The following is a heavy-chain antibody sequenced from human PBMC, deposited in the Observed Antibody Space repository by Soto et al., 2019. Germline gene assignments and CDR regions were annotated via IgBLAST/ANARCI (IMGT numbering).Heavy chain of an antibody. CDR3: ARHWYSSSWWSWFDP. CDR2: IYSSGSP. CDR1: GGSISSLY. J-gene: IGHJ5*02. V-gene: IGHV4-59*05. D-gene: IGHD6-13*01. Sequence: SETLSLTCTVSGGSISSLYWSWLRQSPGQGLEWIGSIYSSGSPYYNPSLKSRVTISVDTSKNQFSLKLSSVTAADTAVYYCARHWYSSSWWSWFDPWGQGTLVTVSS.